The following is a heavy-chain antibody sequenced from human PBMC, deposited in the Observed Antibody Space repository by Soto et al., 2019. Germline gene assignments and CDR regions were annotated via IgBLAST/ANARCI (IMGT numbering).Heavy chain of an antibody. D-gene: IGHD4-4*01. V-gene: IGHV4-39*01. Sequence: QLQESGPGLVKPSETLSLTCTVSDASMSDTIYYWGWIRQPPGKGLEWLGSIYYRGSTYYNPSLTTRVTISLDTSQSQLSLHLKSVTAADTAVYYCARRSRDVYSAFAVWGQGILVTVSS. CDR2: IYYRGST. CDR3: ARRSRDVYSAFAV. CDR1: DASMSDTIYY. J-gene: IGHJ4*02.